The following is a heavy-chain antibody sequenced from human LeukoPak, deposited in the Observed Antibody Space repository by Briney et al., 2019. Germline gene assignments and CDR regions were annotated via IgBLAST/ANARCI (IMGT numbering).Heavy chain of an antibody. CDR1: GYTFTSYD. D-gene: IGHD3-22*01. J-gene: IGHJ5*02. CDR2: MNPNSGNT. V-gene: IGHV1-8*01. CDR3: ARAREYYYDSSGYYYWFDP. Sequence: GASVKVSCKASGYTFTSYDINWVRQATGQGLEWMGWMNPNSGNTGYAQKFQGRVTMTRNTSISTAYMELSSLRSEDTAVYYCARAREYYYDSSGYYYWFDPWGQGTLVTVSS.